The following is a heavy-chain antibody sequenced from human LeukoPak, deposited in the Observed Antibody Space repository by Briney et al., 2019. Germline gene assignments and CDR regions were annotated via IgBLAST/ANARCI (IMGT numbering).Heavy chain of an antibody. D-gene: IGHD3-22*01. J-gene: IGHJ4*02. V-gene: IGHV4-59*01. CDR1: RASISTYC. Sequence: KSSETLSLTCTVSRASISTYCWSWIRQPPGKGLEWIGYIYYSGSTNYNPSLKGRVSMSVDTSKNQLSLRLSSVTAADTAVYYCARSSDYAEYWGQGTLVTVSS. CDR2: IYYSGST. CDR3: ARSSDYAEY.